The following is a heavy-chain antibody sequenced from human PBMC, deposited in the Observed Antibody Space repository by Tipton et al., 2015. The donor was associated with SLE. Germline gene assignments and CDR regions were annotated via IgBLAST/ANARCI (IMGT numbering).Heavy chain of an antibody. CDR3: ASYSSSYFDY. CDR2: IYHSGST. J-gene: IGHJ4*02. CDR1: GGSISSGGYS. Sequence: TLSLTCTVSGGSISSGGYSWSWIRQPPGKGLEWIGYIYHSGSTHYNPSLKSRVTISVDTSKNQFSLKLSSVTAADTAVYYCASYSSSYFDYWGQGTLVTVSS. V-gene: IGHV4-30-2*05. D-gene: IGHD6-6*01.